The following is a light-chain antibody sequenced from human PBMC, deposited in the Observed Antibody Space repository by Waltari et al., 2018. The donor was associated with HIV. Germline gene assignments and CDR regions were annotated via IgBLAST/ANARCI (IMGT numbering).Light chain of an antibody. CDR1: SGHSSYA. Sequence: QLVLTQSPSASASLGASVKLTCTLSSGHSSYAIAWHQQQPENGPRYLMKLNRDGSLTKGDGIPDRFSGSSSGAERYLTISSLQSEDEADYYCQTWGTGVVFGGGTKLTVL. CDR2: LNRDGSL. V-gene: IGLV4-69*01. J-gene: IGLJ2*01. CDR3: QTWGTGVV.